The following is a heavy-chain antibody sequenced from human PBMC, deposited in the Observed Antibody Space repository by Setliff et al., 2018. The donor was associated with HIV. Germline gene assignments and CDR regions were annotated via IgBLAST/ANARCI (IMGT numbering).Heavy chain of an antibody. CDR3: ARDLVSIAARPTEFDY. CDR2: IYYSGST. V-gene: IGHV4-59*11. J-gene: IGHJ4*02. CDR1: GGSISSHY. Sequence: PPRRVSGGSISSHYWSWIRQPPGKGLEWIGSIYYSGSTNYNPSLKSRVTISVDTSKNQFSLKLSSVTAADTAVYYCARDLVSIAARPTEFDYWGQGTLVTVSS. D-gene: IGHD6-6*01.